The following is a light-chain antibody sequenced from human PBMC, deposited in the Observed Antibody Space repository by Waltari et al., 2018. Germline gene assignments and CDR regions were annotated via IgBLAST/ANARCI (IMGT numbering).Light chain of an antibody. J-gene: IGKJ2*01. CDR1: QSVGSN. V-gene: IGKV3-15*01. CDR3: QQYNNWPPYT. CDR2: PAS. Sequence: DIVMTQSPATLSVSPGERATLSCRASQSVGSNLAWYQQKPGQTPRLHIFPASRRATGIPARFSGSGSGTEFTLTIGSLQSEDFAVYYCQQYNNWPPYTFGQGTKLEIK.